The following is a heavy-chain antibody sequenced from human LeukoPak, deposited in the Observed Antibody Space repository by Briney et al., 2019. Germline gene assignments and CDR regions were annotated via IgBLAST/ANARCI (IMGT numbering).Heavy chain of an antibody. Sequence: PGGSLRLSCAASGFTFSSYGMHWVRQAPGKGLEWVAVIWYDGSNKYYADSVKGRFTISRDNSKNTLYLQMNSLRAEDTAVYYCARLELLVGFFDYWGQGTLVTVSS. CDR3: ARLELLVGFFDY. CDR1: GFTFSSYG. J-gene: IGHJ4*02. CDR2: IWYDGSNK. V-gene: IGHV3-33*01. D-gene: IGHD1-7*01.